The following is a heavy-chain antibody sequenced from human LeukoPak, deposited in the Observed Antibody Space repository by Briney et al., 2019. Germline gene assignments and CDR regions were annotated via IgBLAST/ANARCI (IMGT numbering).Heavy chain of an antibody. Sequence: PGRSLRLSCAVSGFTFSDYYMSWIRQAPGKGLEWVSYISSSGNTIYYADSVKGRFTVSRDNAKNSLYLQMNSLRAEDTAVYYCARAVRGMIDYWGQGTLVTVSS. CDR2: ISSSGNTI. D-gene: IGHD5-12*01. J-gene: IGHJ4*02. CDR1: GFTFSDYY. V-gene: IGHV3-11*01. CDR3: ARAVRGMIDY.